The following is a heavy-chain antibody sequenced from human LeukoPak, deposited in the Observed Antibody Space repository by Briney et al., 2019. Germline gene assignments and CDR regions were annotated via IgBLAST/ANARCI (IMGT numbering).Heavy chain of an antibody. D-gene: IGHD6-13*01. J-gene: IGHJ4*02. CDR3: ARDRGGGKAAAGQLFDY. V-gene: IGHV1-2*02. CDR1: GYTFTGYY. CDR2: FNSNSGGT. Sequence: ASVKVSCKASGYTFTGYYMHWVRQAPGQGLEWLGWFNSNSGGTNYAKKFQGRVTMTRDTSISTAYMELSRLRSDDTAVYYCARDRGGGKAAAGQLFDYWGQGTLVTVSS.